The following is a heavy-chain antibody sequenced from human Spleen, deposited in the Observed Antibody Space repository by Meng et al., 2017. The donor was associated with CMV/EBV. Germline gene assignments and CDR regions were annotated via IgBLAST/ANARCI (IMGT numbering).Heavy chain of an antibody. CDR3: AKSRLAAAYYYGMDV. J-gene: IGHJ6*02. D-gene: IGHD6-13*01. CDR2: INPTGGIT. V-gene: IGHV1-46*01. Sequence: ASVKVSCKASGYTFANYYMHWVRQAPGQGLEWMGIINPTGGITNYAQNFQGRVTMTRVTSTSTVYMELSSLRSEDTAVYYCAKSRLAAAYYYGMDVWGQGTTVTVSS. CDR1: GYTFANYY.